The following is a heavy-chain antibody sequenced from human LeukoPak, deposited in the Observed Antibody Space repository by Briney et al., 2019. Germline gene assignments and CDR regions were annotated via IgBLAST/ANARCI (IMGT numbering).Heavy chain of an antibody. Sequence: PSETLSLTCAVSGDSISSYFWNWIRQSPGKGLEWIGYISYSGNTNYNPSLKSRVTISLDTSKNQFSLRLNSVTAADTAVYYCARAVFGSLIIPRPYFDHWGQGTLVTVSS. CDR1: GDSISSYF. CDR3: ARAVFGSLIIPRPYFDH. J-gene: IGHJ4*02. CDR2: ISYSGNT. D-gene: IGHD3-10*02. V-gene: IGHV4-59*01.